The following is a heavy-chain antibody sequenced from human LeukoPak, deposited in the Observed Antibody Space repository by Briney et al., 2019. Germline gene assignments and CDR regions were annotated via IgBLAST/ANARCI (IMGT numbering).Heavy chain of an antibody. CDR3: ARVTFRANSHYYYYGMDV. CDR2: IIPIFGTA. Sequence: SVKVFCKASGGTFSSYAISWVRQAPGQGLEWMGGIIPIFGTANYAQKFQGRVTITADESTSTAYMELSSLRSEDTAVYYCARVTFRANSHYYYYGMDVWGQGTTVTVSS. J-gene: IGHJ6*02. D-gene: IGHD4-23*01. V-gene: IGHV1-69*13. CDR1: GGTFSSYA.